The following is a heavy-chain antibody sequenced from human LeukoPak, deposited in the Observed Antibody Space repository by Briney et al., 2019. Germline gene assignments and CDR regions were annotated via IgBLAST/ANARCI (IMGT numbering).Heavy chain of an antibody. CDR3: ARGTWSSSIDY. Sequence: SETLSLTCTVSGGSFSSGSYYWSWIRQPPGKGLEWIGYIYYSGSTNYNPSLKSRLTISGDTSKNQFSLRLSSVTAADTAVYYCARGTWSSSIDYWGQGTLVTVSS. D-gene: IGHD6-6*01. CDR1: GGSFSSGSYY. V-gene: IGHV4-61*01. J-gene: IGHJ4*02. CDR2: IYYSGST.